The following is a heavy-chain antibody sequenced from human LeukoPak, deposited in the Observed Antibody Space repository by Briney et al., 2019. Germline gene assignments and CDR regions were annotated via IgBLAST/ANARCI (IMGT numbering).Heavy chain of an antibody. J-gene: IGHJ4*02. CDR3: ARDGYSSMVTGDY. V-gene: IGHV1-69*04. CDR1: GYTFTGYY. D-gene: IGHD5-18*01. Sequence: SVKVSCKASGYTFTGYYMHWVRQAPGQGLEWMGRIIPILGIANYAQKFQGRVTITADKSTSTAYMELSSLRSEDTAVYYCARDGYSSMVTGDYWGQGTLVTVSS. CDR2: IIPILGIA.